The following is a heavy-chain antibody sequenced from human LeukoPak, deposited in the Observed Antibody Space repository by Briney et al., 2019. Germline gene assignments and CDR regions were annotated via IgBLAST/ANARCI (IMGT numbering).Heavy chain of an antibody. CDR3: VKGRTRADS. V-gene: IGHV3-49*05. J-gene: IGHJ4*02. CDR1: GFTFNEYA. CDR2: IRSKGSGGTI. Sequence: NPGGSLRLSCTASGFTFNEYAMSWFRQAPGKGLEWVGFIRSKGSGGTIEHAASVKGRFTLSRDDSKSIVSLQMNSLQSEDTAVYYCVKGRTRADSWGQGTLVTVSS. D-gene: IGHD3-3*01.